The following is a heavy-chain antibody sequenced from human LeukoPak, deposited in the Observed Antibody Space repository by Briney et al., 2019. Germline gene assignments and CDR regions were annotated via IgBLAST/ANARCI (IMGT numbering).Heavy chain of an antibody. CDR2: INHSGST. J-gene: IGHJ4*02. D-gene: IGHD3-22*01. Sequence: KPSETLSLTCTVSGGSISSSSSYYWGWIRQPPGKGLEWIAEINHSGSTNYNPSLKSRVTISVDTSKNQFSLKLSSVTAADTAVYYCARGPHTGVNYYDSSGYYYWGQGTLVTVSS. CDR3: ARGPHTGVNYYDSSGYYY. CDR1: GGSISSSSSYY. V-gene: IGHV4-39*07.